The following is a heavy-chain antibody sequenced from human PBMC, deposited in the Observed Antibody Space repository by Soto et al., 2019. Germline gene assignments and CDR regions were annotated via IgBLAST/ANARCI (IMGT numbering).Heavy chain of an antibody. J-gene: IGHJ4*02. Sequence: EVQLLESGGGLVQPGGSLRLSCAASGFTFSSYAMRWVRQAPGKGLEWVSAISGSGGSTYYADSVKGRFTISRDNSKNTPYLQMNSLRAEDTAVYYCARRGRGSYYDYWGQGTLVTGSS. CDR2: ISGSGGST. CDR3: ARRGRGSYYDY. D-gene: IGHD1-26*01. CDR1: GFTFSSYA. V-gene: IGHV3-23*01.